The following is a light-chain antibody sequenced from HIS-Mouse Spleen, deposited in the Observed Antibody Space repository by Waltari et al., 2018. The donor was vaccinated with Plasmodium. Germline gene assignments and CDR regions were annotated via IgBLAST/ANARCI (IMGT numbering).Light chain of an antibody. Sequence: QSALTQPRPVSGSPGPSVTISCTGTRSDVDGYHYVSWYQQHPGKAPNLMIYDVSKRPSGVPDRFSGSKSGNTASLTISGLQAEDEADYYCCSYAGSYTWVFGGGTKLTVL. J-gene: IGLJ2*01. CDR1: RSDVDGYHY. V-gene: IGLV2-11*01. CDR2: DVS. CDR3: CSYAGSYTWV.